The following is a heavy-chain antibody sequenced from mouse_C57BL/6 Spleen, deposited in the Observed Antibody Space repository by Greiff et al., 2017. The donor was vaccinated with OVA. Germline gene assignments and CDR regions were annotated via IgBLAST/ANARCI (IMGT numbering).Heavy chain of an antibody. D-gene: IGHD2-2*01. CDR1: GFNIKDYY. CDR3: ARTMVTTGGFDY. Sequence: EVKLMESGAELVKPGASVKLSCTASGFNIKDYYMPWVKQRTEQGLEWIGRIDPEDGETKYAPKFQGKATITADTSSNTAYLQLSSLTSEDTAVYYCARTMVTTGGFDYWGQGTTLTVSS. V-gene: IGHV14-2*01. CDR2: IDPEDGET. J-gene: IGHJ2*01.